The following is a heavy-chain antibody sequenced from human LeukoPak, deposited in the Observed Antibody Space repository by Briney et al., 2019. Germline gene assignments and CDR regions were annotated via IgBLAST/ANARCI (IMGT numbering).Heavy chain of an antibody. V-gene: IGHV1-8*01. J-gene: IGHJ6*02. D-gene: IGHD2-8*01. CDR1: GYTFTSYD. Sequence: ASVKVSCKASGYTFTSYDINWVRQATGQGLEWMGWMDPNSGNTAYAQKFQGRVTMTRNTSISTAYVELSSLRSEDTAVYYCAKPPHYCTNGVCPHYYNYGMDVWGQGTTVTVSS. CDR3: AKPPHYCTNGVCPHYYNYGMDV. CDR2: MDPNSGNT.